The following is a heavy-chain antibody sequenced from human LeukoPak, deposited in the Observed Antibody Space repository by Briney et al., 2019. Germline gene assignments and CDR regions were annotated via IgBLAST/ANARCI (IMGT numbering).Heavy chain of an antibody. V-gene: IGHV3-7*01. J-gene: IGHJ5*02. CDR1: GFTFSSNW. D-gene: IGHD3-3*01. CDR2: IKQDGSEK. CDR3: AREVFSWFDP. Sequence: GGSLRLSCAASGFTFSSNWMSWVRQAPGKGLEWVANIKQDGSEKYYVDSVKGRFTISRDNAKNSLYLQMNSLRAEDTAAYYCAREVFSWFDPWGQGTLVTVSS.